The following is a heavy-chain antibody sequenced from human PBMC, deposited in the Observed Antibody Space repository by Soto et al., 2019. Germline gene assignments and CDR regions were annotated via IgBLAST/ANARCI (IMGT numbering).Heavy chain of an antibody. V-gene: IGHV4-39*01. D-gene: IGHD2-21*02. CDR2: IYYSGST. CDR3: AALAYCGGDCPPSSY. J-gene: IGHJ4*02. Sequence: SETLSLTXTVSGGSISSSSYYWGWIRQPPGKGLEWIGSIYYSGSTYYNPSLKSRVTISVDTSKNQFSLKLSSVTAADTAVYYCAALAYCGGDCPPSSYWGQGTLVTVSS. CDR1: GGSISSSSYY.